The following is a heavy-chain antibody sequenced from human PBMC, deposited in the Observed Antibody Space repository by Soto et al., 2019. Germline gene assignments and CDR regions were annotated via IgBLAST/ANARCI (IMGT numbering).Heavy chain of an antibody. CDR3: ARDSRGCSSTSCDPYYYYGMDV. D-gene: IGHD2-2*01. CDR1: GGSISSSNW. Sequence: QVQLQESGPGLVKPSGTLSLTCAVSGGSISSSNWWSWVRQPPGKGLEWIGEIYHSGSTNYNPSLKSRVTISVAKSKTQFSLKLRSVPAADTAVYYCARDSRGCSSTSCDPYYYYGMDVWGQGTTVTVSS. CDR2: IYHSGST. V-gene: IGHV4-4*02. J-gene: IGHJ6*02.